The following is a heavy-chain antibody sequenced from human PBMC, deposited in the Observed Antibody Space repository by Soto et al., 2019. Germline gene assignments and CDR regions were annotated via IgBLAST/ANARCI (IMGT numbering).Heavy chain of an antibody. CDR1: GGTFISYA. CDR2: IIPIFGTA. J-gene: IGHJ3*02. D-gene: IGHD3-22*01. Sequence: SVKVSCKASGGTFISYAISWVRQAPGQGLEWMGGIIPIFGTANYAQKFQGRVTITADESTSTDYMELSSLRSEDTAVDYCEREREAADSSGYPLQNDAFDIWGKGTMVTVSS. CDR3: EREREAADSSGYPLQNDAFDI. V-gene: IGHV1-69*13.